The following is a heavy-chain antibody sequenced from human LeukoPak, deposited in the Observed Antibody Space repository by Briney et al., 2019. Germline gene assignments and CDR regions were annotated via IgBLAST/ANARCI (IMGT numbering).Heavy chain of an antibody. D-gene: IGHD4-11*01. CDR3: AKSATTVTTWVDY. Sequence: PGGSLRLSCAASGFTVSSNYISWVRQAPGKGLEWVSAISGSGGSTYYADSVKGRFTISRDNSKNTLYLQMNSLRAEDTAVYYCAKSATTVTTWVDYWAREPWSPSPQ. CDR2: ISGSGGST. V-gene: IGHV3-23*01. CDR1: GFTVSSNY. J-gene: IGHJ4*02.